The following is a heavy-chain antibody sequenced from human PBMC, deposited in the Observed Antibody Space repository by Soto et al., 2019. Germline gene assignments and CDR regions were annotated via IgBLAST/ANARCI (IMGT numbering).Heavy chain of an antibody. CDR1: GFTFSSYN. CDR3: ARSMSCSSTSCYEDYYGMDV. D-gene: IGHD2-2*01. CDR2: ISSSSSYT. V-gene: IGHV3-21*01. J-gene: IGHJ6*02. Sequence: GGSLRLSCAASGFTFSSYNMNWDRQAPGKGLEWVSSISSSSSYTYNADSVKGRFTISRDNAKNSLYLQMNSLRAEDTAVYYCARSMSCSSTSCYEDYYGMDVWGQGTTVTV.